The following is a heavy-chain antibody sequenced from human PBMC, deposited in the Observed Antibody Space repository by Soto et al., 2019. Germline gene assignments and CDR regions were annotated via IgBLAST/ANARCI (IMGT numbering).Heavy chain of an antibody. D-gene: IGHD2-15*01. Sequence: EVQLLESGGGLVQPGGSLRLSCAASGFTFSSYAMGWVRQAPGTGLEWVSVIAGSGGDTSFADSVKGRFTISRDNSTNTMYLHMNSLRAEDTSRYYCVKETVAAAYVETSPFDFWGQGTLVTVSS. V-gene: IGHV3-23*01. CDR2: IAGSGGDT. CDR1: GFTFSSYA. CDR3: VKETVAAAYVETSPFDF. J-gene: IGHJ4*02.